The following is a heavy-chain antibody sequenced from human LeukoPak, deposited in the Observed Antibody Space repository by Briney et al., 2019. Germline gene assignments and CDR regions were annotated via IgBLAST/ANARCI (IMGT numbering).Heavy chain of an antibody. CDR1: GFTFSSYS. D-gene: IGHD1-26*01. CDR2: ISSRSSYI. V-gene: IGHV3-21*01. J-gene: IGHJ4*02. CDR3: AREGREGYYFDY. Sequence: GGSLRLSCAASGFTFSSYSMNWVRQAPGKGLEWVSSISSRSSYIYYADSVKGRFTISRDNAKNSLYLQMNSLRAEDTAVYYCAREGREGYYFDYWGQGTLVPVSS.